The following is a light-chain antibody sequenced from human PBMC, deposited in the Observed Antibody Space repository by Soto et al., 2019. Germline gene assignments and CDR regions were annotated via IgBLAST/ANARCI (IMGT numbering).Light chain of an antibody. CDR2: EAS. J-gene: IGKJ1*01. CDR3: QQYNGYWT. CDR1: QSISGS. Sequence: DIQMTQSPSTLSASVGDRVTITCRASQSISGSLAWYQQKPGKAPKLLIYEASNLKSWVPSRFSGSVSGTQYTLTISSLQPDYSASYYCQQYNGYWTFGQGTRVEIK. V-gene: IGKV1-5*03.